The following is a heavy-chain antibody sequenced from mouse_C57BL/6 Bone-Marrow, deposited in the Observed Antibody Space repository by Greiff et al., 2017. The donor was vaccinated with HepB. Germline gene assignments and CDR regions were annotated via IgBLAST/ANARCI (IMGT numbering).Heavy chain of an antibody. D-gene: IGHD2-4*01. Sequence: QVQLQQSGSELRSPGSSVKLSCKDFDSEVFPIAYMSWVRQKPGHGFEWIGGILPSIGRTIYGEKFEDKATLDADTLSNTAYLELNSLTSEDSAIYYCARGPPDYDYDGYYFDYWGQGTTLTVSS. CDR2: ILPSIGRT. CDR1: DSEVFPIAY. V-gene: IGHV15-2*01. CDR3: ARGPPDYDYDGYYFDY. J-gene: IGHJ2*01.